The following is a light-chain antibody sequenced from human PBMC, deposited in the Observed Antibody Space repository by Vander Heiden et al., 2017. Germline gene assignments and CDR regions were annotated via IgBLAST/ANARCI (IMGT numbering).Light chain of an antibody. CDR3: QQYDSALWT. CDR1: QVISNN. J-gene: IGKJ1*01. Sequence: DIQMTQSPSSLSACVGDRVTITCRARQVISNNLAWYHQKPGKVPKLLIYAASTMPSGIPARFSGSGSGTDFTLTITSLQPEDVATYYCQQYDSALWTFGQGTKVEIK. CDR2: AAS. V-gene: IGKV1-27*01.